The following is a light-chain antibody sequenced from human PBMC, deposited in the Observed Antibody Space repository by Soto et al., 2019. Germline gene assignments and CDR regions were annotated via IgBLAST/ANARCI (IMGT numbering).Light chain of an antibody. CDR2: DAS. CDR3: QQYIRWPLT. J-gene: IGKJ4*02. V-gene: IGKV3D-15*01. Sequence: EMVVTQSPATLSVSPGERVTLSCRTSQDVSSKLAWYQQKPGQPPSLLIYDASTRATGTPARFSGSGSGTEFTHAVSSLQSEDYALYFCQQYIRWPLTFGGGTKVEIK. CDR1: QDVSSK.